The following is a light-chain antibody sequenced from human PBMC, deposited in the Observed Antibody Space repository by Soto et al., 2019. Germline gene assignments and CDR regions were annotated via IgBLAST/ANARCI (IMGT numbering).Light chain of an antibody. CDR2: EVN. Sequence: QSVLTQPPSASGSPGQSVTISFTGTSSDVGGYNYVSWYQQQPGKAPKLMIFEVNKRPSGVPDRFSGSKSGNTASLTVSGLQAEDEADYYCSSYAGINNLGVFGTGTKVTVL. J-gene: IGLJ1*01. CDR3: SSYAGINNLGV. CDR1: SSDVGGYNY. V-gene: IGLV2-8*01.